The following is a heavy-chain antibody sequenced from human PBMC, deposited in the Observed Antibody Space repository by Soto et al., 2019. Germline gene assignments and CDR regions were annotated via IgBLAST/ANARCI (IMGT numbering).Heavy chain of an antibody. CDR1: GFTFSSYA. Sequence: GGSLRLASAASGFTFSSYAMHWVRQAPGKGLEWVAVISYDGSNKYYADSVKGRFTISRDNSKNTLYLQMNSLRAEDTAVYYCARDFLRFLEWSHAFDIWGQGTMVTVSS. D-gene: IGHD3-3*01. CDR2: ISYDGSNK. J-gene: IGHJ3*02. CDR3: ARDFLRFLEWSHAFDI. V-gene: IGHV3-30-3*01.